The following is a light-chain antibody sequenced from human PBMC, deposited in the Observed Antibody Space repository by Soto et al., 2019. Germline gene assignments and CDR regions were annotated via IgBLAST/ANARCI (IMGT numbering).Light chain of an antibody. J-gene: IGKJ1*01. V-gene: IGKV1-5*03. Sequence: DIQMTQSPSTLSASVGDRVTITCRASQSVTSWLAWYQQKPGKAPNLLIYRASNLEYGVSSRFSGSGYGTEFTLTISSLQRDDFATYYCQQYRGYSWTFGQGTKVEIK. CDR1: QSVTSW. CDR2: RAS. CDR3: QQYRGYSWT.